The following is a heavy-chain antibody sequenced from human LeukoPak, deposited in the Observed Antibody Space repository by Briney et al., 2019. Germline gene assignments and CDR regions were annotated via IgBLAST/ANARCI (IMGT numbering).Heavy chain of an antibody. J-gene: IGHJ5*02. V-gene: IGHV3-30*02. Sequence: PGGSLRLSCAASGFTFSSYGMYWVRQAPGKGLEWVAFTRYDGSNKYYADSVKGRFTVSRDNSKNTLYLQMNSLRAEDTAVYYCAKLGVTTGGFDPWGQGTLVTVSS. CDR1: GFTFSSYG. CDR3: AKLGVTTGGFDP. CDR2: TRYDGSNK. D-gene: IGHD1-1*01.